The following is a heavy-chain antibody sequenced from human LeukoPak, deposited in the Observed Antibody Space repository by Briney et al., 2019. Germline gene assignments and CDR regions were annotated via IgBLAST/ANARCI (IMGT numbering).Heavy chain of an antibody. D-gene: IGHD3-22*01. Sequence: PSETLSLTCAVYGGSFSGYYWSWIRQPPGKGLEWIGEINHSGSTNYNPSPKSRVTISVDTSKNKFSLKLSSVTAADTAVYYCASATGYYYDSSGYYYYYYMDVWGKGTTVTVSS. J-gene: IGHJ6*03. CDR1: GGSFSGYY. V-gene: IGHV4-34*01. CDR3: ASATGYYYDSSGYYYYYYMDV. CDR2: INHSGST.